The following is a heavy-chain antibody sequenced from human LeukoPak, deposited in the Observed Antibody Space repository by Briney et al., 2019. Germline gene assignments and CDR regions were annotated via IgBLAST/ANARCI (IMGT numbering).Heavy chain of an antibody. J-gene: IGHJ6*03. V-gene: IGHV4-39*07. D-gene: IGHD6-6*01. Sequence: SETLSLTCTVSGGSISSSSYYWGWIRQPPGKGLEWIGSIYYSGSTYCNPSLKSRVTISVDMSKNQFSLRLSSVTAADTAVYYCAKTPHSSSALGAYYYMDVWGKGTTVTVSS. CDR1: GGSISSSSYY. CDR3: AKTPHSSSALGAYYYMDV. CDR2: IYYSGST.